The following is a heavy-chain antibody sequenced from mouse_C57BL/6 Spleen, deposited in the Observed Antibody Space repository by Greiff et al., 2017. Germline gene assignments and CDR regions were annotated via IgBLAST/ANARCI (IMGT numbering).Heavy chain of an antibody. Sequence: EVMLVESGGGLVKPGGSLKLSCAASGFTFSSYTMSWVRQTPEKRLEWVATISGGGGNTYYPDSVKGRFTISRDNAKNTLYLHMSGLRSEDTALCGCAGGEGCDGFAYGGQGTLVTVSA. V-gene: IGHV5-9*01. CDR1: GFTFSSYT. J-gene: IGHJ3*01. CDR2: ISGGGGNT. CDR3: AGGEGCDGFAY.